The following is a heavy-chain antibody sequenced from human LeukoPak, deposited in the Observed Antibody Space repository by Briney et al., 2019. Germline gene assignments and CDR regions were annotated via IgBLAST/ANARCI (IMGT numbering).Heavy chain of an antibody. D-gene: IGHD3-22*01. CDR1: GYTFTRYG. Sequence: ASVKVSCKGSGYTFTRYGISWVRQAPGQGLEWMGWINTYNGNTDYAQKLQGRVTMTTDTSTSTAYMELRSLRSDDTALYYCATNYYESSAYYSIDYWGQGTLVTVSS. CDR3: ATNYYESSAYYSIDY. V-gene: IGHV1-18*01. CDR2: INTYNGNT. J-gene: IGHJ4*02.